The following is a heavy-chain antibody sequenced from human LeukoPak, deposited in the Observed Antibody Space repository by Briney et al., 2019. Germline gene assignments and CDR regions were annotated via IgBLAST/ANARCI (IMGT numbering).Heavy chain of an antibody. J-gene: IGHJ6*02. Sequence: PSETLSLTCAVYGESFNDHFWTWIRQPPGKGLEWIGQINHVGTTNYNPSLKSRVTISVDTSKNQSSLKLSSVTAADTAVYYCARSGSSGWYGTPFDYYYYYGMDVWGQGTTVTVSS. CDR1: GESFNDHF. CDR3: ARSGSSGWYGTPFDYYYYYGMDV. V-gene: IGHV4-34*01. CDR2: INHVGTT. D-gene: IGHD6-19*01.